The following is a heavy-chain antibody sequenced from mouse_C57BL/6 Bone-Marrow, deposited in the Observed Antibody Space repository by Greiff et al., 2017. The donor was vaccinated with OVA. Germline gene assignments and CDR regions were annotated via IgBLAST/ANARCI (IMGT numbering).Heavy chain of an antibody. V-gene: IGHV1-39*01. CDR3: GRTYYGSSLDY. CDR2: INPNYGTT. J-gene: IGHJ2*01. CDR1: GYSFTDYN. D-gene: IGHD1-1*01. Sequence: VQLKESGPELVKPGASVKISCKASGYSFTDYNMNWVKQSNGKSLEWIGVINPNYGTTRYNQKFKGKATLTVDQSSSTAYMQLNSLTSEDTAVYYCGRTYYGSSLDYWYQGTTLTVTS.